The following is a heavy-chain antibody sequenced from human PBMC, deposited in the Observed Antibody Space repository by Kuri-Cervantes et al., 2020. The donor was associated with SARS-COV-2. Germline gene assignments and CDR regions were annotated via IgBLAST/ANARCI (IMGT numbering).Heavy chain of an antibody. CDR1: GGSFSGYY. J-gene: IGHJ4*02. Sequence: GESLKISCAVYGGSFSGYYWSWIRQPPGKGLEWVGFIRSKAYGGTTEYAASVKGRFTISRDDSKSIAYLQMNSLKTEDTAVYYCTRENFWSGYSDYWGQGTLVTVSS. V-gene: IGHV3-49*03. CDR3: TRENFWSGYSDY. CDR2: IRSKAYGGTT. D-gene: IGHD3-3*01.